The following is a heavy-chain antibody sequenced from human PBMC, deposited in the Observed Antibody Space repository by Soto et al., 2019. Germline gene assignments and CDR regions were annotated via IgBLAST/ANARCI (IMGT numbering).Heavy chain of an antibody. J-gene: IGHJ3*02. CDR2: MNPNSGNT. D-gene: IGHD1-26*01. V-gene: IGHV1-8*02. Sequence: ASVKVSCKASGYTFTSYGISWVRQAPGQGLEWMGWMNPNSGNTGYAQKFQGRVTMTRNTSISTAYMELSSLRSEDTAVYYCARAYYGDAFDIWGQGTMVTVSS. CDR1: GYTFTSYG. CDR3: ARAYYGDAFDI.